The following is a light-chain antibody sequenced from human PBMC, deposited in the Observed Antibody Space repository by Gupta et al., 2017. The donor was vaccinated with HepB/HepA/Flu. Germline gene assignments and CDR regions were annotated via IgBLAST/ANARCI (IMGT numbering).Light chain of an antibody. CDR2: EVS. Sequence: SALPQPASVSGSPGQSVTIACTGTSRDVGKYDIVCWHQQHPAKTHNLMVFEVSRRSAAVATRFSGSKSGNTASLTISEHAEEDAGDYYCYADAGGGIMVFGGGTKVTVL. CDR3: YADAGGGIMV. J-gene: IGLJ3*02. CDR1: SRDVGKYDI. V-gene: IGLV2-23*02.